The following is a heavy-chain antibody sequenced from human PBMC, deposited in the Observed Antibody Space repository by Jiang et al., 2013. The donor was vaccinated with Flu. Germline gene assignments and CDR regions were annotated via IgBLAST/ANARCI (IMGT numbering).Heavy chain of an antibody. J-gene: IGHJ6*02. CDR2: ISGDKGNR. CDR1: GYIFTNYG. Sequence: GAEVKKPGAVSEGTSCKASGYIFTNYGISWVRQAPGQGLEWMGWISGDKGNRDHAQKFQGRVTMTTDTSTSTAYMELRSLRSDDTAVYYCARGGGDCTGGVCRHDYYYYGMAFWGQGTTVTVS. V-gene: IGHV1-18*01. CDR3: ARGGGDCTGGVCRHDYYYYGMAF. D-gene: IGHD2-8*02.